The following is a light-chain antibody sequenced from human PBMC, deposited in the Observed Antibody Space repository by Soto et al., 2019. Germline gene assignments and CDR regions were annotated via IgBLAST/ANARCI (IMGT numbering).Light chain of an antibody. V-gene: IGKV3-15*01. CDR1: QSVSSN. Sequence: LSVSPGERATLSCRASQSVSSNLAWYQQKPGQAPRLLIYGASTRATGIPARFSGSGSGTEFTLTISSLQSEDFAVYYCQQYNNWPKWTFGQGTKVDIK. CDR2: GAS. J-gene: IGKJ1*01. CDR3: QQYNNWPKWT.